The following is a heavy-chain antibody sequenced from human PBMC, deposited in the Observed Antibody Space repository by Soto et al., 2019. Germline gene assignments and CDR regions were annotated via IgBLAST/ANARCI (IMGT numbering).Heavy chain of an antibody. V-gene: IGHV1-2*02. J-gene: IGHJ4*02. CDR2: INPNSGGT. CDR3: ARDLRDGYNYPHFDY. CDR1: GYTFTGDY. D-gene: IGHD5-12*01. Sequence: ASVKVSCKASGYTFTGDYLHWVRQAPGQGLEWMGWINPNSGGTNYAQKFQGRVTMTRDTSISTAYMELSRLRSDDTAVYYCARDLRDGYNYPHFDYWGQGTLVTVSS.